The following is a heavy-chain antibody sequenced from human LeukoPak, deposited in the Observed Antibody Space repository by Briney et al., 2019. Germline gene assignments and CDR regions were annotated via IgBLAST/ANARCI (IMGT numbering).Heavy chain of an antibody. D-gene: IGHD5-18*01. J-gene: IGHJ3*02. CDR1: GYTFTGYY. CDR3: ARQDNLDSSVAFDI. V-gene: IGHV1-2*02. Sequence: ASVKVSCKASGYTFTGYYMHWVRQAPGQGLEWMGWTNPNSGGTNYAQKFQGRVTMTRDTSISTAYMELSRLRSDDTAVYYCARQDNLDSSVAFDIWGQGTMVTVSS. CDR2: TNPNSGGT.